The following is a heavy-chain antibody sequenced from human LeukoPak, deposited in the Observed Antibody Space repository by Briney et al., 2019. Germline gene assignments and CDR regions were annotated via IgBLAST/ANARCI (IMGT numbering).Heavy chain of an antibody. J-gene: IGHJ3*02. D-gene: IGHD6-6*01. CDR1: GYSISSGYY. CDR2: IYHSGST. V-gene: IGHV4-38-2*02. Sequence: PSETLSLTCTVSGYSISSGYYWGWIRQPPGKGLEWIGSIYHSGSTYYNPSLKSRVTISVDTSKNQFSLKLSSVTAADTAVYYCARDWTYSTSSPGAFDIWGRGTMVTVSS. CDR3: ARDWTYSTSSPGAFDI.